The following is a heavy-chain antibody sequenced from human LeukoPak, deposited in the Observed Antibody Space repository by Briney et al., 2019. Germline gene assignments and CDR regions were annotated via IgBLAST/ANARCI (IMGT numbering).Heavy chain of an antibody. CDR2: IYFTGNT. V-gene: IGHV4-59*08. D-gene: IGHD2/OR15-2a*01. CDR3: ARHPFSSPFDF. Sequence: PSETLSLTCTVSRGSISSYYWSWIRQPPGKGLEWIGYIYFTGNTDHNPSLKSRVTLSMDTSKNQFSLKLTSVTAADTAVYYCARHPFSSPFDFWGQGTLVTVSS. J-gene: IGHJ4*02. CDR1: RGSISSYY.